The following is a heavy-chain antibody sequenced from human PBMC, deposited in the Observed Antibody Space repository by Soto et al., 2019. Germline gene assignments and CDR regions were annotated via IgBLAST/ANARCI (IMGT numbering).Heavy chain of an antibody. J-gene: IGHJ4*02. V-gene: IGHV6-1*01. CDR2: TYYRSKWHN. CDR1: GDSVSSKSAT. Sequence: SQTLSLTCAISGDSVSSKSATWNWIRQFPSRGLEWLGRTYYRSKWHNEYAVSVKSRITINPDTSKNQFSLQLNSVTPEGTAVYYCANMDDVWGQGTLVTVSS. CDR3: ANMDDV. D-gene: IGHD3-10*02.